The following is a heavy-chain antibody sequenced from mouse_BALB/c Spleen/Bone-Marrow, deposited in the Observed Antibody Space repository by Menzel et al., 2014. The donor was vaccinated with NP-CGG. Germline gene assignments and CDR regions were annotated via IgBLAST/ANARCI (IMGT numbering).Heavy chain of an antibody. V-gene: IGHV5-17*02. Sequence: EVMLAESGGGLVQPGGSRKLSCAASGFTFSSFGMHWVCQAPEKGLEWVAYISGGSSTIYYADTVKGRFTISRDNPKNTLFLQMTSLRSEDTAMYYCTRKGALITHYYAMDYWGQGTSVTVSS. J-gene: IGHJ4*01. D-gene: IGHD2-4*01. CDR1: GFTFSSFG. CDR3: TRKGALITHYYAMDY. CDR2: ISGGSSTI.